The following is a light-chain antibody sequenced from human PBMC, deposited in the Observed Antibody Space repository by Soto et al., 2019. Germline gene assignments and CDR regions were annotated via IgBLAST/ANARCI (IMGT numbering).Light chain of an antibody. CDR3: QQRSNWPFFT. J-gene: IGKJ3*01. CDR1: QSVSSR. V-gene: IGKV3-11*01. CDR2: DTS. Sequence: EIVLTQSPATLYLSPGDSATLSCRASQSVSSRLAWFQQKPGQAPRLLIYDTSTRATGIPARFSGSGSGTDFTLTISSLEPEDFALYYCQQRSNWPFFTFGPGTIVDIK.